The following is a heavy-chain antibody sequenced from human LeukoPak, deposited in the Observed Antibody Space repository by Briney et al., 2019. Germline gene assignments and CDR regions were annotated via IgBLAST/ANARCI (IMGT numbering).Heavy chain of an antibody. Sequence: GASVKVSCKASGGTFSSYAISWVRQAPGQGLEWMGGIIPTFGTANYAQKFQGRVTITTDESTSTAYMELSSLRSEDTAVYYCARSGYSYDYFDYWGQGTLVTVSS. J-gene: IGHJ4*02. CDR2: IIPTFGTA. CDR1: GGTFSSYA. D-gene: IGHD5-18*01. V-gene: IGHV1-69*05. CDR3: ARSGYSYDYFDY.